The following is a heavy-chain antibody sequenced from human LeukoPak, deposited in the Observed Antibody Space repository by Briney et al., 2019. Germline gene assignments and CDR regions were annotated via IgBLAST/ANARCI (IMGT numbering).Heavy chain of an antibody. CDR3: ARGWPGAATLSGGFDP. D-gene: IGHD1-26*01. CDR2: INHNGNVN. Sequence: GGSLRLSCAASGFTFSSYWMNWARQAPGKGLEWVASINHNGNVNYYVDSVKGRFTISRDNAKNSLYLQMNSLRAEDTAVYYCARGWPGAATLSGGFDPWGQGTLVTVSS. V-gene: IGHV3-7*04. CDR1: GFTFSSYW. J-gene: IGHJ5*02.